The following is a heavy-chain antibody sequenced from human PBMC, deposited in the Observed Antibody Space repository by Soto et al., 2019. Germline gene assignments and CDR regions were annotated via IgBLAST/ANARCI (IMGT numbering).Heavy chain of an antibody. V-gene: IGHV4-34*01. Sequence: QVQLQQWGAGLLKPSETLSLTCAVYGGSFSGYYWSWIRQPPGKGLEWIGEINHSGSTNYNPSLKSRVTISVDTSKNPFPLELSSGAPADTAVYYWARGVTNTVTTRPDHWGQGTLVTVSS. J-gene: IGHJ4*02. D-gene: IGHD4-17*01. CDR1: GGSFSGYY. CDR3: ARGVTNTVTTRPDH. CDR2: INHSGST.